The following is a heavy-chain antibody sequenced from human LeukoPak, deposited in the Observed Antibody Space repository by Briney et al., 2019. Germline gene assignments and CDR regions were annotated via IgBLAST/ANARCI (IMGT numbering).Heavy chain of an antibody. J-gene: IGHJ6*03. Sequence: GGSLRFSCAASGFTFSDYYMSWIRQAPGKGLEWVSYISSSGSTIYYADSVKGRFTISRDNAKNSLYLQMNSLRAEDTAVYYCARNVPDFWSGYLWGYYYYMDVWGKGTTVTVSS. CDR3: ARNVPDFWSGYLWGYYYYMDV. V-gene: IGHV3-11*01. CDR2: ISSSGSTI. CDR1: GFTFSDYY. D-gene: IGHD3-3*01.